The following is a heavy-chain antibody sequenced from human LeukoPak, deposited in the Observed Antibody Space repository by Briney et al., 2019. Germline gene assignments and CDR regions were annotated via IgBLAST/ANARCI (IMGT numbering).Heavy chain of an antibody. J-gene: IGHJ6*03. CDR2: IYYSGST. Sequence: SETLSLTCTVSGGSISSSYWSWIRQPPGKGLEWIGYIYYSGSTNYNPSLKSRVTISVDTSKNQFSLKLSSVTAADTAVYYCGGSTAYYPFSYYYYMDVWGEGTTVTVSS. D-gene: IGHD3-22*01. V-gene: IGHV4-59*08. CDR3: GGSTAYYPFSYYYYMDV. CDR1: GGSISSSY.